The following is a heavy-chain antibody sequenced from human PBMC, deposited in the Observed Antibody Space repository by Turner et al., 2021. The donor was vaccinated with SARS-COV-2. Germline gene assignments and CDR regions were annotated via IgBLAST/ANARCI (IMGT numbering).Heavy chain of an antibody. CDR1: GYTFTSYV. D-gene: IGHD3-22*01. V-gene: IGHV1-18*01. CDR2: ISAYNGYT. J-gene: IGHJ4*02. Sequence: QVQLVQSGAEVKKPGASAYVSCKAPGYTFTSYVISWVGQAPGQGLGWMGWISAYNGYTNYAQKLQGRVTMTTDTSTSTAYMELGSLRSDDTAVYYGARDSNNRDYYESSGYYSFDYWGQGTLVTVSS. CDR3: ARDSNNRDYYESSGYYSFDY.